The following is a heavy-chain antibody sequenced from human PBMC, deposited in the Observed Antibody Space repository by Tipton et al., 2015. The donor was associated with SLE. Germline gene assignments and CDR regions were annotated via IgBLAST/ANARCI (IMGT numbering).Heavy chain of an antibody. CDR2: IKEDGSEM. CDR1: GFTFSVYW. J-gene: IGHJ4*02. Sequence: SLRLSCAASGFTFSVYWMTWVRQAPGKGLEWVANIKEDGSEMYYVDSVKGRFTISRDNSKNMLYLQMNSLRVEDTAVDYCAKGGTGKFDYWGQGTLVTVSS. D-gene: IGHD7-27*01. V-gene: IGHV3-7*03. CDR3: AKGGTGKFDY.